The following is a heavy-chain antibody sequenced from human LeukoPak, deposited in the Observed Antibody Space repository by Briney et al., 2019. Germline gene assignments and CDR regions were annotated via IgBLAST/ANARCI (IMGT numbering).Heavy chain of an antibody. D-gene: IGHD2-2*01. CDR2: ISSSSSYI. CDR3: ARVGCSSTSCYHFDY. Sequence: PGGSLRPSCAASGFTFSSYSMNWVRQAPGKGLEWVSSISSSSSYIYYADSVKGRFTISRDNAKNSLYLQMNSLRAEDTAVYYCARVGCSSTSCYHFDYWGQGTLVTVSS. V-gene: IGHV3-21*01. CDR1: GFTFSSYS. J-gene: IGHJ4*02.